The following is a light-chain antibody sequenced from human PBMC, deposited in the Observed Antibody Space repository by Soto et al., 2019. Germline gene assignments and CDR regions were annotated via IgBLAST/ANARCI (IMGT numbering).Light chain of an antibody. CDR3: QHYTTYSGT. V-gene: IGKV1-5*03. J-gene: IGKJ3*01. Sequence: DIHMTQSPATLSASVGDRVTITCRASQSISTWSAWYQQKPGKAPKLLIYWASSLESGVPSRFSGSRSGTEYTLTISNLQPDDFATYYCQHYTTYSGTFGPRTKVDIK. CDR2: WAS. CDR1: QSISTW.